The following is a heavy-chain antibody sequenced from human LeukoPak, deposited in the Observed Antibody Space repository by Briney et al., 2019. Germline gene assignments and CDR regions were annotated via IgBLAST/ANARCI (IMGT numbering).Heavy chain of an antibody. V-gene: IGHV3-21*01. Sequence: GGSLRLSCAASGFTFSSYSMNWVRQAPGKGLEWVSSISSSSSYIYYADSVKGRFTISRDNAKNSLYLQMNSLRAEDTAVYYCARDVVRGGYDSLGYWGQGTLVTVSS. CDR3: ARDVVRGGYDSLGY. CDR1: GFTFSSYS. CDR2: ISSSSSYI. J-gene: IGHJ4*02. D-gene: IGHD5-12*01.